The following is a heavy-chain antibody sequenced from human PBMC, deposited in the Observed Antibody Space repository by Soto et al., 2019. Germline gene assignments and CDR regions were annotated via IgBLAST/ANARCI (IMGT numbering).Heavy chain of an antibody. CDR2: VTIGGRT. J-gene: IGHJ3*02. V-gene: IGHV3-23*01. CDR3: AIYSCGADHCDTGVFNI. CDR1: GFTFSGYT. D-gene: IGHD2-21*01. Sequence: EVQLLESGGGLVQPGGSLRLSCAASGFTFSGYTMSWVRQAPGEGLEWASSVTIGGRTFYADSVKGRFSVSRDNSKNSLDLQTGSLRAEATAGYYCAIYSCGADHCDTGVFNIWGQGTMVSVSS.